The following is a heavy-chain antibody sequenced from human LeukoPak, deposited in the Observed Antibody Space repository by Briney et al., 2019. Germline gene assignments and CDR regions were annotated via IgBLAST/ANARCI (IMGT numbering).Heavy chain of an antibody. V-gene: IGHV3-48*03. CDR2: NSSSGSHI. Sequence: GGSLRLSCAASVFTLCNYEMNCVRHAPGRGGECVSSNSSSGSHINHADSVKGRFTTFRDSAKNSVVLQMDSLRVEGTAVYYCAKVSGSCWQFYHWGERTLVTVSS. D-gene: IGHD1-26*01. CDR1: VFTLCNYE. J-gene: IGHJ4*02. CDR3: AKVSGSCWQFYH.